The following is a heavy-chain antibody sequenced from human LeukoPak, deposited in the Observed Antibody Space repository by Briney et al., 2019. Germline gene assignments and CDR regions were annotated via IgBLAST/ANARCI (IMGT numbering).Heavy chain of an antibody. CDR2: INWNGGST. CDR3: TRGRTSSSWSVSDY. J-gene: IGHJ4*02. V-gene: IGHV3-20*04. Sequence: GGSLRLSCAASGFTFEDYGMSWVRQVPGKGLEWVSGINWNGGSTGYADSVKGRFTISRDNAKNSLYLQMNSLRVEDTALYYCTRGRTSSSWSVSDYWGQGTLVTVSS. CDR1: GFTFEDYG. D-gene: IGHD6-13*01.